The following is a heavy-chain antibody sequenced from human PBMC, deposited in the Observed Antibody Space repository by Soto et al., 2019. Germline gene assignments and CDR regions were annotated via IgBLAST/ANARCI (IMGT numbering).Heavy chain of an antibody. CDR1: GGSISSYY. V-gene: IGHV4-59*01. CDR3: ARDDYGDYESWFDP. CDR2: IYYSGST. D-gene: IGHD4-17*01. J-gene: IGHJ5*02. Sequence: SETLSLTCTVSGGSISSYYWSWIRQPPGKGLEWIGYIYYSGSTNYNPSLKSRVTLSVDTSKNQFSLKLSSVTAADMAVYYCARDDYGDYESWFDPWGQGTLVTVSS.